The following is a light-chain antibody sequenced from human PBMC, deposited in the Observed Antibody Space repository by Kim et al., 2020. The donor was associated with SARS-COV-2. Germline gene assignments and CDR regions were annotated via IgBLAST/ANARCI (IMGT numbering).Light chain of an antibody. Sequence: QSVLTQPASVSGSPGQSITIPCTGTSSDVGGYNYVSWYQQHPGKAPKLMIYDVSNRPSGVSSRFSGSKSGNTASLTISGLQAEDEADYYCSSYTSSSTLVFGGGTQLAVL. V-gene: IGLV2-14*03. CDR1: SSDVGGYNY. CDR2: DVS. J-gene: IGLJ2*01. CDR3: SSYTSSSTLV.